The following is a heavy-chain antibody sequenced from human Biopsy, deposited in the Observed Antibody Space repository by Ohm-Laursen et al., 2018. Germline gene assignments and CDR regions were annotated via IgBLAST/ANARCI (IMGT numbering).Heavy chain of an antibody. J-gene: IGHJ4*02. CDR2: ISNSGNT. CDR3: ARRGSGGRSFDY. Sequence: TLSLTYTVSGDSINSSYWSWIRQPPGKGLEWIGFISNSGNTNYNPSLKSRVTISVDMSKNQISLKLGSVTVADTAVFYCARRGSGGRSFDYWGQGSLVTVSS. V-gene: IGHV4-59*08. CDR1: GDSINSSY. D-gene: IGHD2-15*01.